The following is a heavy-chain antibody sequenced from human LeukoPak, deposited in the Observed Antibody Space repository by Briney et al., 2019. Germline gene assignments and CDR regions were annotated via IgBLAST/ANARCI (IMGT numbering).Heavy chain of an antibody. CDR3: ARVDYDSSGYYFDY. V-gene: IGHV4-59*01. D-gene: IGHD3-22*01. Sequence: SETLSLTCTVSGGSISNYCWNWIRQPPGKALEWIGYIYYSGSTNHNPSLKSRVTMSIDTSKNQFSLKLSSVTAADTAVYYCARVDYDSSGYYFDYWGQGTLVTVSS. J-gene: IGHJ4*02. CDR1: GGSISNYC. CDR2: IYYSGST.